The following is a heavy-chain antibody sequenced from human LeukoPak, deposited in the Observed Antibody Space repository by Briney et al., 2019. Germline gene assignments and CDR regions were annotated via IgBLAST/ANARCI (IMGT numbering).Heavy chain of an antibody. V-gene: IGHV4-59*01. J-gene: IGHJ3*02. D-gene: IGHD6-13*01. Sequence: SETLSLTCTVSGGSISSYYWSWIRQPPGKGLDWIGYIYHSGSTNYNPSLKSRVTISVDTSKNQFSLKLSSVTAADTAVYYCARESEDSSSWYAVAFDIWGQGTMVTVSS. CDR2: IYHSGST. CDR3: ARESEDSSSWYAVAFDI. CDR1: GGSISSYY.